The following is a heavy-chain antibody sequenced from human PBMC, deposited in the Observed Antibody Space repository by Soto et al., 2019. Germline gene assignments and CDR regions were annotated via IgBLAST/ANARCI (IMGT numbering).Heavy chain of an antibody. V-gene: IGHV4-59*01. CDR2: VSYSGST. Sequence: SETLSLTCTVSGGSISSYYWSWIRQPPGKGLEWIGYVSYSGSTNYNPSLKSRVTISVDTSKNQFSLKLSSVTAADTAVYYCARDVVCYGSGNYYNVIDYWGQGTLVTV. CDR3: ARDVVCYGSGNYYNVIDY. J-gene: IGHJ4*02. D-gene: IGHD3-10*01. CDR1: GGSISSYY.